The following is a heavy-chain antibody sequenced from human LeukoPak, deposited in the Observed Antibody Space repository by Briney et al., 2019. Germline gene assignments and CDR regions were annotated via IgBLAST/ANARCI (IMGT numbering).Heavy chain of an antibody. J-gene: IGHJ5*01. V-gene: IGHV3-9*03. CDR1: GFTFDDYA. Sequence: GGSLRLSCAASGFTFDDYAMHWVRQAPGKGLECVSGISWNSGRIDYADAVKGRFTISRDNAKNSLYLQMNSLRAEDMALYYCTEDIRRSGYHNHVDSWGHGTLVTVSS. CDR3: TEDIRRSGYHNHVDS. D-gene: IGHD3-22*01. CDR2: ISWNSGRI.